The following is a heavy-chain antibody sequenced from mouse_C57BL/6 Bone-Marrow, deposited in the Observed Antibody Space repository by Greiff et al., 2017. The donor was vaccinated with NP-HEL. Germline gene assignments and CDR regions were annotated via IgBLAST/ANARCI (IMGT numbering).Heavy chain of an antibody. CDR3: ARAGSGSSSFDY. J-gene: IGHJ2*01. Sequence: EVQLQQSGPELVKPGASVKISCKASGYTFTDYYMNWVKQSHGKSLEWIGDINPNNGGTSYNQKFKGKATLTVDKSSSTAYMELRSLTSEDSAVYYCARAGSGSSSFDYWGQGTTLTVSS. D-gene: IGHD1-1*01. CDR1: GYTFTDYY. V-gene: IGHV1-26*01. CDR2: INPNNGGT.